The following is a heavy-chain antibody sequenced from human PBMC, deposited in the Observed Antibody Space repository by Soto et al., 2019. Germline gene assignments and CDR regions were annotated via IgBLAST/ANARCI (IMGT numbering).Heavy chain of an antibody. CDR1: GFSPSTSGMC. J-gene: IGHJ6*02. D-gene: IGHD1-26*01. V-gene: IGHV2-70*01. CDR2: IDWDDDK. Sequence: SGPTLVNPTQTLTLTCTFSGFSPSTSGMCVSWIRQPPGKALEWLALIDWDDDKYYSTSLKTRLTISKDTSKNQVVLTMTNMDPVDTSTYYCARMPRWELPYYGMDVWGQGTTVTVSS. CDR3: ARMPRWELPYYGMDV.